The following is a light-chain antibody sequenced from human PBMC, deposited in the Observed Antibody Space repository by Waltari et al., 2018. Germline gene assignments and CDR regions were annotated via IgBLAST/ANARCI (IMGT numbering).Light chain of an antibody. V-gene: IGLV3-1*01. CDR1: NLGEKY. CDR3: QAWDSSTVV. CDR2: QDN. J-gene: IGLJ2*01. Sequence: SYELTQPPSVSVSPGQTANITCSGDNLGEKYASWYTQKPGQSPVLVIYQDNKRPSGIPERFSGSNSGNTATLTISGTQAVDESDYYCQAWDSSTVVFGGGTKLTVL.